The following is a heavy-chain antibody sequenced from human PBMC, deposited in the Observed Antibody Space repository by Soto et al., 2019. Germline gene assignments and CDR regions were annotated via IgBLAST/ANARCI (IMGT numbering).Heavy chain of an antibody. D-gene: IGHD3-3*01. CDR2: IYPGDSDT. J-gene: IGHJ4*02. V-gene: IGHV5-51*01. CDR1: GYSFTNYW. Sequence: PGESLKISCKGSGYSFTNYWIGWVRQMPGNALEWMAIIYPGDSDTRYSPSFQGQVTISADKSLSTAYLQWSSLKASDTATYYCVRHSDFWSYWSQGTLVTVSS. CDR3: VRHSDFWSY.